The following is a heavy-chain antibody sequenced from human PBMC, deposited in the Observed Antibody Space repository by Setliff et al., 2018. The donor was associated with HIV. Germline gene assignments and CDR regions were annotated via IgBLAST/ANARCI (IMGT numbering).Heavy chain of an antibody. CDR2: ITQSGST. Sequence: PSETLSLTCTVSGGSISSVNYYWSWIRQHPGKGLEWIGYITQSGSTYYNPSLKSRATLSLGTSKNQFSLRLSSVTAADTAVYYCVRMEATRPPRGLDYWGPGTLVTVSS. CDR3: VRMEATRPPRGLDY. J-gene: IGHJ4*02. V-gene: IGHV4-31*03. CDR1: GGSISSVNYY. D-gene: IGHD6-6*01.